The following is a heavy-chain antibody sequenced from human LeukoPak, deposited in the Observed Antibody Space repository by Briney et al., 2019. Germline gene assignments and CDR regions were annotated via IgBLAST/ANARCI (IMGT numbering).Heavy chain of an antibody. CDR3: ARAATFFFDSGTYYGAYFDY. D-gene: IGHD3-22*01. CDR2: IYPADSDT. CDR1: GYTFTGYW. Sequence: GESLKISCKGSGYTFTGYWIGWVRQMPGKGLEWMGIIYPADSDTKYSPSFQGQVTISADKSSTTAYLQWSSLKASDTAMYYCARAATFFFDSGTYYGAYFDYWGQGTLVTVSS. V-gene: IGHV5-51*01. J-gene: IGHJ4*02.